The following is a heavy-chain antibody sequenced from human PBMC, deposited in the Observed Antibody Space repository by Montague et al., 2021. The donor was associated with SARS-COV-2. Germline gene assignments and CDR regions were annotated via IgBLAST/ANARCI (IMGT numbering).Heavy chain of an antibody. CDR3: ARFPTSYYYDNKAPPATPDAFDT. CDR1: GGSISSSNYY. V-gene: IGHV4-39*01. CDR2: ICYSGST. Sequence: SETLSLTCTVSGGSISSSNYYWGWIRQSPGKGLEWIGSICYSGSTYYNPSLKSRVTISVDTSKNKFALKLSTVTAADTAVYYCARFPTSYYYDNKAPPATPDAFDTWGQGTMVTASS. J-gene: IGHJ3*02. D-gene: IGHD3-22*01.